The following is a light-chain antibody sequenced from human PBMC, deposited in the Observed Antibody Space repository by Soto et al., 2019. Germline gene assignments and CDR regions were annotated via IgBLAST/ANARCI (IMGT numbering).Light chain of an antibody. V-gene: IGKV3-15*01. CDR3: HQYNNWPYT. Sequence: EIVMTQSPVTLSVSPGERATLSCRASQSVSRNLAWYQQKPGQAPRLFIYGASTRAIGIPARFSGSGSGTEFTLTISSLQSEDFAVYYCHQYNNWPYTFGQGTKVEIK. CDR2: GAS. CDR1: QSVSRN. J-gene: IGKJ2*01.